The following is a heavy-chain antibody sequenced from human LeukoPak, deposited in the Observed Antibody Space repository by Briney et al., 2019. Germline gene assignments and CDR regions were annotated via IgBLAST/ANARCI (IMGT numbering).Heavy chain of an antibody. Sequence: GGSLRLSCEASGFTFRSYAMTWVRQAPGKGLEWVSAISGSGAKTYYADSVKGRFTISRDNSKNTLYLQMNSLRAEDTAVYYCARVEYSSSWSYDAFDIWGQGTMVTVSS. D-gene: IGHD6-13*01. J-gene: IGHJ3*02. V-gene: IGHV3-23*01. CDR1: GFTFRSYA. CDR3: ARVEYSSSWSYDAFDI. CDR2: ISGSGAKT.